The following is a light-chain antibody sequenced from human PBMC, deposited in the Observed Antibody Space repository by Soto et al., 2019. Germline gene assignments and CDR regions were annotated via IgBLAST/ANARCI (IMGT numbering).Light chain of an antibody. CDR2: ANH. J-gene: IGLJ1*01. V-gene: IGLV1-51*01. CDR1: NLTTGDTH. CDR3: GTWFDSLFSLV. Sequence: QSVLTQPPSVSAAPGQRVTIPCSGSNLTTGDTHESRYQPLPGPAPKKVVYANHRRLSDLPGQFSVSESGTSAQLVIPGRQTGDEAVYYCGTWFDSLFSLVCGPGTKITVL.